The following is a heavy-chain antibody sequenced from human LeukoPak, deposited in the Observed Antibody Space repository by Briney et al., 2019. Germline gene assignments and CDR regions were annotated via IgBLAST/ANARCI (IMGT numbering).Heavy chain of an antibody. J-gene: IGHJ6*03. CDR2: IIPIFGTA. CDR3: ARGYSSSWYQYYYYYMDV. CDR1: GGTFSSYA. Sequence: SVKVSCKASGGTFSSYAISWVRQAPGQGLEWMGGIIPIFGTANYAQKFQGRVTITADESTSTAYMELSSLRSEDTAVYYCARGYSSSWYQYYYYYMDVWGKGTTVTVSS. V-gene: IGHV1-69*13. D-gene: IGHD6-13*01.